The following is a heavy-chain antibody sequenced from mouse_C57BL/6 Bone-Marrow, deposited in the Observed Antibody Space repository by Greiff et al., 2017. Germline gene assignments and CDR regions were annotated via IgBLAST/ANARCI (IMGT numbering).Heavy chain of an antibody. D-gene: IGHD1-1*01. V-gene: IGHV1-62-2*01. CDR3: AIHDVYPYYYGCSVAGFAY. CDR1: GYTFTEYT. CDR2: FYPGCGSI. J-gene: IGHJ3*01. Sequence: VKLQESGAELVKPGASVKLSCKASGYTFTEYTIHWVKQRSGQGLEWIGWFYPGCGSIKYNEKFKDKAKLTVDKSSSSVYMERSRLTSEDSAVYFCAIHDVYPYYYGCSVAGFAYWGQGTLVTVSA.